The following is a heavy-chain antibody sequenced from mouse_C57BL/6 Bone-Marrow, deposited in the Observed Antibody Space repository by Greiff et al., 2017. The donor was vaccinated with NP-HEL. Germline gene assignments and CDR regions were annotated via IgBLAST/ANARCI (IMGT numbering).Heavy chain of an antibody. J-gene: IGHJ2*01. Sequence: QVQLQQPGAELVRPGTSVKLSCKASGYTFTSYWMHWVKQRPGQGLEWIGVIDPSDSYTNYNQKFKGKATLTVDTSSSTAYMQLSSLTSEDSAVYYCAREKTITTVTDYWGQGTTLTVSS. D-gene: IGHD1-1*01. CDR3: AREKTITTVTDY. V-gene: IGHV1-59*01. CDR1: GYTFTSYW. CDR2: IDPSDSYT.